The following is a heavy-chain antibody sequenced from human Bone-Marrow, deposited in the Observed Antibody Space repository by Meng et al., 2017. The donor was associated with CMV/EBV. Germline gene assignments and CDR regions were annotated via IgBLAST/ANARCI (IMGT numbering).Heavy chain of an antibody. Sequence: SETLSLTCTAFGGSISSFYWSWIRQPPGKGLEWIGDIYYSGSTNYNPSLKSRVTISVDTSKNQFSLKLSSVTAADTAVYYCASSNYYDSSSYSLFDAFDIWGQGTMVTVSS. J-gene: IGHJ3*02. CDR2: IYYSGST. CDR3: ASSNYYDSSSYSLFDAFDI. CDR1: GGSISSFY. V-gene: IGHV4-59*01. D-gene: IGHD3-22*01.